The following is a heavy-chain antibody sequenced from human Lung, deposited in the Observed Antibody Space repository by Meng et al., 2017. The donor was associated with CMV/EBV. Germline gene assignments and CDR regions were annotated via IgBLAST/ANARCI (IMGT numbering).Heavy chain of an antibody. CDR1: GFSIDDYA. D-gene: IGHD3-3*01. CDR2: ISWNSDNI. CDR3: GRMGVAPFDI. Sequence: GGSLRLSCAASGFSIDDYAMHWVRQAPGKGLEWVSGISWNSDNIAYADSVKGRFTISRDNARNSLYLQMNTLKIEDTAFYYCGRMGVAPFDIWGQGKLVTVSS. J-gene: IGHJ3*02. V-gene: IGHV3-9*01.